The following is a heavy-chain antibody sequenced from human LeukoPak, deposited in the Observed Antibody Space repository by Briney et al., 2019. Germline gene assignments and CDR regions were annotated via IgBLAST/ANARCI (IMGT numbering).Heavy chain of an antibody. CDR3: ARRGHGYGSPFDY. D-gene: IGHD5-18*01. V-gene: IGHV3-21*01. CDR1: GFTFSSYS. CDR2: ISSSSSYI. Sequence: GGSLRLSCAASGFTFSSYSMNWVRQPPGKGREWVSSISSSSSYIYYADSVKGRFTISRDNAKNSLYLQMNSLRAEDTAVYYCARRGHGYGSPFDYWGQGTLVTVSS. J-gene: IGHJ4*02.